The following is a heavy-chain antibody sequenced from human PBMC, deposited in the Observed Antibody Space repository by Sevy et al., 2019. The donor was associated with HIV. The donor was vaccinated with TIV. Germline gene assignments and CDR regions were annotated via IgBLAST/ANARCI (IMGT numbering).Heavy chain of an antibody. J-gene: IGHJ4*02. V-gene: IGHV3-30*04. CDR2: ISYDGSNK. Sequence: GGSLRLSCAASGFTFSSYAMHWVRQAPGKGLEWVAVISYDGSNKYYADSVKGRFTISRDNSKNTLYLQMNSLRAEDTAVYYCARDSSSWSPQAFYFDYWGQGTLVTVSS. CDR1: GFTFSSYA. CDR3: ARDSSSWSPQAFYFDY. D-gene: IGHD6-13*01.